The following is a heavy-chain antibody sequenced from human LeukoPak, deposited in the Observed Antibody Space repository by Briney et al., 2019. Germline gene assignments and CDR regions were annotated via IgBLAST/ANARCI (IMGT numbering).Heavy chain of an antibody. CDR1: GFTFSSYA. CDR2: ISGSDRST. V-gene: IGHV3-23*01. CDR3: AKTQYSTGWHFDY. Sequence: GGSLRLSCAASGFTFSSYAMSWVRQAPGKGLEWVSAISGSDRSTYHADSYYADSVRGRFTISRDNSKNTLYLQMNSLRAEDTAVYYCAKTQYSTGWHFDYWGQGAPVTVSS. D-gene: IGHD6-19*01. J-gene: IGHJ4*02.